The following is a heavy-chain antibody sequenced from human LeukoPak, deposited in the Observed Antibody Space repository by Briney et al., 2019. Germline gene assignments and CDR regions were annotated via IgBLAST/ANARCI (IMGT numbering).Heavy chain of an antibody. Sequence: GGSLRLSCTASGFAVSSNYINWVRQAPRKGLEWVSVIHTGGNTYYADSVKGRFTISRDNSKNTVYLQMNSLRAEDTALYYCARERDGYCGGDCYYYYGMDVWGQGTTVTVSS. CDR2: IHTGGNT. V-gene: IGHV3-66*01. D-gene: IGHD2-21*02. J-gene: IGHJ6*02. CDR3: ARERDGYCGGDCYYYYGMDV. CDR1: GFAVSSNY.